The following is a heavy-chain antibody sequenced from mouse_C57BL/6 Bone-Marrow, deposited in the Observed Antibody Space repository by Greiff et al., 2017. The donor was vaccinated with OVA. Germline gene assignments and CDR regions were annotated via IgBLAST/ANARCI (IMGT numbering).Heavy chain of an antibody. Sequence: QVQLKESGAELVRPGASVKLSCKASGYTFTDYYINWVKQRPGQGLEWIARIYPGSGNTYYNEKFKGKATLTAEKSSSTAYMQLSSLTSEDSAVYFCARRWLLRGNYAMDYWGQGTSVTVSS. V-gene: IGHV1-76*01. CDR2: IYPGSGNT. J-gene: IGHJ4*01. D-gene: IGHD2-3*01. CDR1: GYTFTDYY. CDR3: ARRWLLRGNYAMDY.